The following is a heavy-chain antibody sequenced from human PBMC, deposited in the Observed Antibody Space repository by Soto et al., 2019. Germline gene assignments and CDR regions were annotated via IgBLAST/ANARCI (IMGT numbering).Heavy chain of an antibody. D-gene: IGHD3-16*01. CDR2: IGAYNGNT. CDR3: ARELGVVWGYYYYYGMDV. Sequence: ASVKVSCKASGYTFTSYGISWGRQAPGQGLEWMGWIGAYNGNTNYAQKLQGRVTMTTDTSTSTAYMELRSLRPDDTAVYYCARELGVVWGYYYYYGMDVWGQGTTVTVSS. CDR1: GYTFTSYG. J-gene: IGHJ6*02. V-gene: IGHV1-18*01.